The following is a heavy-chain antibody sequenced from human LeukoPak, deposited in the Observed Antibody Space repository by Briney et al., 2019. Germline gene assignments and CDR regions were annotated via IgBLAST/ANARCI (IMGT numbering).Heavy chain of an antibody. D-gene: IGHD4-23*01. V-gene: IGHV3-74*01. CDR3: ARGRPHGNDY. Sequence: GGSLRLSCAASGFTFSSYWMNWVRQAPGQGLVWVSRIASDGSSTTYADSVKGRFSISRDNAKNTLYLQMNSLRVEDTAVYYCARGRPHGNDYWGQGTLVTVSS. CDR2: IASDGSST. CDR1: GFTFSSYW. J-gene: IGHJ4*02.